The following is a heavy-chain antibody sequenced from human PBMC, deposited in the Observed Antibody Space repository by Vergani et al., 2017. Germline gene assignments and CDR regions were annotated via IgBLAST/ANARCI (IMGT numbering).Heavy chain of an antibody. Sequence: EVQLAESGGGLVQPGGSLRLSCAASGFTFSDYWMSWVRQAPGKGLEWVANIKQDGSEKDYVDSVKGRFTISRDNSQTTVFLQMNSLRADDSAVYYCTKAGQYDSDNFHDSWGQGALVTVAS. D-gene: IGHD3-22*01. CDR3: TKAGQYDSDNFHDS. CDR2: IKQDGSEK. J-gene: IGHJ1*01. CDR1: GFTFSDYW. V-gene: IGHV3-7*01.